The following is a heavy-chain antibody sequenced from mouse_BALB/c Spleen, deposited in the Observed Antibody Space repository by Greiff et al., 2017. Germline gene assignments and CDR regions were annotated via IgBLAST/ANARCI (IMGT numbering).Heavy chain of an antibody. D-gene: IGHD1-3*01. CDR2: ISSGSSTI. CDR3: ARLYRGGPMDY. J-gene: IGHJ4*01. Sequence: EVQVVESGGGLVQPGGSRTLSCAASGFTFSSFGMHWVRQAPDKGLEWVAYISSGSSTIYYADTVKGRFTISRDNPKNTLFLQMTSLRSEDTAMYYCARLYRGGPMDYWGQGTSVTVSS. V-gene: IGHV5-17*02. CDR1: GFTFSSFG.